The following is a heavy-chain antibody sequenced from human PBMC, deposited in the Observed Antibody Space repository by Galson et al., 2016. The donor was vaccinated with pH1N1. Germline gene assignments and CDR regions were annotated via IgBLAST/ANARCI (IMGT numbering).Heavy chain of an antibody. CDR1: GYSFTRYW. Sequence: QSGAEVKKPGESLKISCKASGYSFTRYWIAWVRQVPGKGLEWVGVVNPGGSTIRYSPPFQGQVTISSDKSINTAYLQWISLRASDTATYYCARQYDFGDYRGNAFDIWGQGTVVLVSS. V-gene: IGHV5-51*03. CDR2: VNPGGSTI. D-gene: IGHD4-17*01. J-gene: IGHJ3*02. CDR3: ARQYDFGDYRGNAFDI.